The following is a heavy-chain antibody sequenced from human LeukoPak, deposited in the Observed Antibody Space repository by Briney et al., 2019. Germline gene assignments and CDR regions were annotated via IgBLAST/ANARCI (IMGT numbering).Heavy chain of an antibody. J-gene: IGHJ3*02. Sequence: PGRSLRLSCAASGFTFSSYAMHWVRQAPGKGLEWVAVISYDGSNKYYADSVKGRFTISRDNSKNTLYLQMNSLRAEDTAVYYCARVLRYDFWSGYYVLWDAFDIWGQGTMVTVSS. D-gene: IGHD3-3*01. CDR2: ISYDGSNK. V-gene: IGHV3-30-3*01. CDR1: GFTFSSYA. CDR3: ARVLRYDFWSGYYVLWDAFDI.